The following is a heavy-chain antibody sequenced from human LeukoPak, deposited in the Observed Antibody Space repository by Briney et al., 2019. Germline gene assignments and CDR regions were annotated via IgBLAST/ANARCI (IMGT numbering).Heavy chain of an antibody. J-gene: IGHJ4*02. D-gene: IGHD3-22*01. Sequence: GESLKISCKGSGYSFTSYWIGWVRQMPGKGLEWMGIIYPGDSDTRYSPSFQGRVTISADKSISTAYLQWSSLKASDTAMYYCARLEYYYDSSGYSYFDYWGQGTLVTVSS. CDR3: ARLEYYYDSSGYSYFDY. CDR1: GYSFTSYW. V-gene: IGHV5-51*01. CDR2: IYPGDSDT.